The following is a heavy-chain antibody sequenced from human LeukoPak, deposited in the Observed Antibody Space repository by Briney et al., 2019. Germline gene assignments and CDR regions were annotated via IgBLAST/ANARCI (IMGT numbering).Heavy chain of an antibody. J-gene: IGHJ5*02. CDR3: ARDAEVGTLFGVLSRYNWFDP. D-gene: IGHD3-3*01. CDR1: GFSFSYYW. V-gene: IGHV3-7*01. CDR2: IKQDGSEK. Sequence: VGSLRLSCAASGFSFSYYWMSWVRQPPGKGLEWVANIKQDGSEKYYVDSVKGRFTISRDNAKKSLYLQMNSLRAEDTAVYYCARDAEVGTLFGVLSRYNWFDPWGQGALVTVSS.